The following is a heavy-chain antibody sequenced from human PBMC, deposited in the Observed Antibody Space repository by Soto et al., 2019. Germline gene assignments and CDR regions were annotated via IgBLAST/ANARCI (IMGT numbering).Heavy chain of an antibody. J-gene: IGHJ4*02. V-gene: IGHV1-69*02. Sequence: ASVKVSCKASGGTFSSYTISWVRQAPGQGLEWMGRIIPILGIANYAQKFQGRVTITADKSTSTAYMELSSLRSEDTAVYYCASGRGYSGYSYHGYWGQGTLVTVSS. CDR1: GGTFSSYT. CDR2: IIPILGIA. CDR3: ASGRGYSGYSYHGY. D-gene: IGHD5-12*01.